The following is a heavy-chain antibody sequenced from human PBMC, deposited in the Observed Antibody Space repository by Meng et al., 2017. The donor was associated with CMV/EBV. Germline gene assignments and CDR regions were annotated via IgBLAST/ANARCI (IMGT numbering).Heavy chain of an antibody. CDR3: ARDLPYDFWSGYYRYYYYGMDV. CDR1: GLTSSSYW. Sequence: GGSLRLSCEASGLTSSSYWMHWVRQAPAKGLGWVSRINSDGSSTSNADSVKGRFTISRDNAKNTLYLQMNSLRAEDTAVYYCARDLPYDFWSGYYRYYYYGMDVWGQGTTVTVSS. J-gene: IGHJ6*02. D-gene: IGHD3-3*01. CDR2: INSDGSST. V-gene: IGHV3-74*01.